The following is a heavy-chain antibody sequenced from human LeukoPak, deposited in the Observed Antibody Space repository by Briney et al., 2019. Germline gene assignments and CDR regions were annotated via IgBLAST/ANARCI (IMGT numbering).Heavy chain of an antibody. J-gene: IGHJ4*02. D-gene: IGHD3-10*01. V-gene: IGHV4-59*01. Sequence: SETLSLTCTVSVGSISSYYWSWIRQPPGKGLEWIGYIYYSGSTNYNPSLKSRVTISVDTSKNQFSLKLSSVTAADTAVYYCARGRYYGSGSWGQGTLVTVSS. CDR2: IYYSGST. CDR3: ARGRYYGSGS. CDR1: VGSISSYY.